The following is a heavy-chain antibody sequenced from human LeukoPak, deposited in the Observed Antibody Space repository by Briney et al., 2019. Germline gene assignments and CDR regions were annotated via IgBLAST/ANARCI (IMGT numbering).Heavy chain of an antibody. V-gene: IGHV1-46*01. CDR1: GYTFTSYY. D-gene: IGHD3-22*01. CDR2: INPSGGST. CDR3: ARDLSPVLHSSGYLGY. Sequence: ASVKVSCKASGYTFTSYYMHWVRQAPGQGLEWMGIINPSGGSTSYARKFQGRVTMTRDTSTSTVYMELSSLRSEDTAVYYCARDLSPVLHSSGYLGYWGQGTLVTVSS. J-gene: IGHJ4*02.